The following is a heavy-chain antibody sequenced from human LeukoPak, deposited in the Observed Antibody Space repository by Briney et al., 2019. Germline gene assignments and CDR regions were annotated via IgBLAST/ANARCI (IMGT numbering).Heavy chain of an antibody. Sequence: GASVKVSCKASGYTFTGYYMHWVRQAPGQGLEWMGWINPNSGGTNYAQKFQGRVTMTRDTSISTAYMELSRLRPDDTAVYYCARVSMTTVTTRTYNWFDPWGQGTLVTVSS. CDR2: INPNSGGT. CDR1: GYTFTGYY. V-gene: IGHV1-2*02. D-gene: IGHD4-17*01. J-gene: IGHJ5*02. CDR3: ARVSMTTVTTRTYNWFDP.